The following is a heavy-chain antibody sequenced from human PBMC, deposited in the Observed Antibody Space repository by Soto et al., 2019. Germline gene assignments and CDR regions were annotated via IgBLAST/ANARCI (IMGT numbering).Heavy chain of an antibody. CDR1: GYSFAGYW. CDR2: IYPGDSDT. Sequence: GESLKISCKGSGYSFAGYWIGWVRQMPGKGLDWMGVIYPGDSDTRYSPSFHGQVTISADKSISTAYLQWSSLKASDTAMYFCARLPGVRGVFDGFNVGGQGTVVTVSS. V-gene: IGHV5-51*01. J-gene: IGHJ3*01. D-gene: IGHD3-10*01. CDR3: ARLPGVRGVFDGFNV.